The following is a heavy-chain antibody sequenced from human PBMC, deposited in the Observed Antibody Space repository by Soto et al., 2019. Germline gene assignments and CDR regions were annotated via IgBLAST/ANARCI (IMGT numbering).Heavy chain of an antibody. CDR2: IDPSDSYT. D-gene: IGHD3-10*01. V-gene: IGHV5-10-1*01. Sequence: GGSLKISCNGSGYSFTSYWISWVRQMPGKGLEWMGRIDPSDSYTNYSPSFQGHVTISADKSISTAYLQWSSLKASDTAMYYCARRGFGEYYGMDVWGQGTTVTVSS. CDR1: GYSFTSYW. J-gene: IGHJ6*02. CDR3: ARRGFGEYYGMDV.